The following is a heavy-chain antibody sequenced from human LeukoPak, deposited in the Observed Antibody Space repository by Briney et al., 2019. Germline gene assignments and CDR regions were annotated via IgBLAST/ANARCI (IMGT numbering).Heavy chain of an antibody. D-gene: IGHD2-15*01. CDR1: GFTFSNAW. V-gene: IGHV3-15*01. J-gene: IGHJ4*02. CDR2: IKSKTDGGTT. CDR3: TTDRGYCSGGSCPS. Sequence: GGSLRLSCAASGFTFSNAWMGWVRQAPGKGLEWVGRIKSKTDGGTTDYAAPVKGRFTISRDESKNTLYPQMNSLKTEYTAVYYCTTDRGYCSGGSCPSWGQGTLVTVSS.